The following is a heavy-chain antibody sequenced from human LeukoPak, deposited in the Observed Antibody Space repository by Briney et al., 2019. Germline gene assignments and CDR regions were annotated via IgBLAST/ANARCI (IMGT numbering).Heavy chain of an antibody. Sequence: GGSLRLSCAASGFTFSSYWMHWVRQAPGKGLVGVSRINSDWSSTSYADSVKGRFTISRDNAKNTLYLQMNSLRAEDTAVYYCAREGFSDFWSGYYGYYFDYWGQGTLVTVSS. J-gene: IGHJ4*02. D-gene: IGHD3-3*01. CDR3: AREGFSDFWSGYYGYYFDY. CDR2: INSDWSST. CDR1: GFTFSSYW. V-gene: IGHV3-74*01.